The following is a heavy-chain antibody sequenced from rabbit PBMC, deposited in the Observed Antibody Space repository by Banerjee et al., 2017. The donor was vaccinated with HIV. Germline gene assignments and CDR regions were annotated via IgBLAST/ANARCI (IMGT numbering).Heavy chain of an antibody. CDR1: GFSFSSSYW. CDR3: ARGPYGNSGAGSAYAKL. Sequence: QEQLEESGGDLVKPEGSLTLTCTASGFSFSSSYWICWVRQAPGKGLEWIACIYAGSSGSIYYASWAKGRFTISKTSSTTVTLQMTSLTAADTATYFCARGPYGNSGAGSAYAKLWGQGTLVTVS. J-gene: IGHJ6*01. D-gene: IGHD6-1*01. V-gene: IGHV1S45*01. CDR2: IYAGSSGSI.